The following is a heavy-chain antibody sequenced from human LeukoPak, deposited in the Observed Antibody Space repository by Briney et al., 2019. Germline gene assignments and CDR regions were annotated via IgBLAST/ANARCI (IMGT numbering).Heavy chain of an antibody. CDR2: ISAYNGNT. CDR1: GYTFTGYG. V-gene: IGHV1-18*01. J-gene: IGHJ6*03. D-gene: IGHD6-19*01. Sequence: ASVKVSCKASGYTFTGYGISWVRQAPGQGLEWMGWISAYNGNTNYAQKLQGRVTMTTDTSTSTAYMELRSLRSDDTAVYYCARESSGWYYYYMDVWGKGTTVTVSS. CDR3: ARESSGWYYYYMDV.